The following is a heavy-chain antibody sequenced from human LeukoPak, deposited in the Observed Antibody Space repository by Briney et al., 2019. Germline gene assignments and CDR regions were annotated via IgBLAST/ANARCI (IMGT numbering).Heavy chain of an antibody. V-gene: IGHV6-1*01. Sequence: SQTLSLTCALSGDSVSSNSAAWNWIRQSPSRGLEWLGRTYYRAKWYNDYAVSVKSRITINPDTSKNQFSLQLNSVTPEDTAVYYCARGGTVTSEDYYYYGMDVWGQGTTVTVSS. CDR3: ARGGTVTSEDYYYYGMDV. CDR1: GDSVSSNSAA. CDR2: TYYRAKWYN. J-gene: IGHJ6*02. D-gene: IGHD4-11*01.